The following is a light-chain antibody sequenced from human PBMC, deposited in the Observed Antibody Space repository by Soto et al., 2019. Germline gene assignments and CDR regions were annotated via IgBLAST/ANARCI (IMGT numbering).Light chain of an antibody. CDR2: HAS. CDR3: QQYNSYST. CDR1: KSINNW. V-gene: IGKV1-5*01. Sequence: DSQMTQSPSTLSASVGDRVTITCRASKSINNWLAWYQQKPGKAPKLLIYHASTLESGVPSRFSASGSGTDFPLTISGLQPDDSSTYYWQQYNSYSTFGGGTKVDIK. J-gene: IGKJ4*01.